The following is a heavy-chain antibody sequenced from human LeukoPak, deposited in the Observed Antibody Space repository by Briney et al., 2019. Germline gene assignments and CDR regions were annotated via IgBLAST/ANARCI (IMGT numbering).Heavy chain of an antibody. CDR2: ISSSGGTI. CDR3: ASGVHYSSGWIDI. V-gene: IGHV3-48*03. CDR1: GFTLSSNE. J-gene: IGHJ3*02. Sequence: GGSLRLSCAASGFTLSSNEMNWVRQAPGKGLEWLSYISSSGGTIHYVDSVKRRFTISRDNAKNSLFLQMNSLRAEDTAVYYCASGVHYSSGWIDIWGEGTMVTVSS. D-gene: IGHD6-19*01.